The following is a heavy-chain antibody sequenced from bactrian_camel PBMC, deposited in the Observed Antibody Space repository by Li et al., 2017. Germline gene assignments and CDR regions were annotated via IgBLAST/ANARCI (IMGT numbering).Heavy chain of an antibody. CDR1: GDAAISSC. D-gene: IGHD7*01. V-gene: IGHV3S25*01. Sequence: CTVSGDAAISSCVAWFRQGPGKEREGVAAIYRRGGSTYYADSVKGRFTISRDNAKNAGYLQMNNLKPEDTAMYYCAALPVGEFFFSSRRRH. J-gene: IGHJ7*01. CDR2: IYRRGGST.